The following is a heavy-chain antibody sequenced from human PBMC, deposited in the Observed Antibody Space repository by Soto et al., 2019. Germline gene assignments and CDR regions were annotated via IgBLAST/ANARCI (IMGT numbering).Heavy chain of an antibody. CDR3: ARESRGLDYYDSSGYADDACDI. CDR1: GGSISSGGYY. Sequence: QVQLQESGPGLVKPSQTLSLTCTVSGGSISSGGYYWSWIRQHPGKGLEWIGYIYYSGSTYYNPSLKSRVTISVDTSKNRFSLKLSSVTAADTAVYYCARESRGLDYYDSSGYADDACDIWGQGTMVTVSS. V-gene: IGHV4-31*03. J-gene: IGHJ3*02. CDR2: IYYSGST. D-gene: IGHD3-22*01.